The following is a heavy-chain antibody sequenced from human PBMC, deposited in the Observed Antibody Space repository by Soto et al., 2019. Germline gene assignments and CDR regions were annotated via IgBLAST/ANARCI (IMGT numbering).Heavy chain of an antibody. D-gene: IGHD3-10*01. J-gene: IGHJ3*02. V-gene: IGHV4-59*08. CDR1: GGSIRTYY. CDR2: IYYSGST. CDR3: AGTYDYSSGSYFNPHDAFDI. Sequence: SETLSLTCSVSGGSIRTYYWSWIRQPPGKGLEWIGYIYYSGSTNYNPSLKSRVSMSVDTSKNQFSLTLTSVTAADTAVFYCAGTYDYSSGSYFNPHDAFDIWGQGTMVTGSS.